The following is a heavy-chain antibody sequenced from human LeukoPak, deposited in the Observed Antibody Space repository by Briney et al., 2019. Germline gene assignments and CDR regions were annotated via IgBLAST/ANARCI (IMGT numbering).Heavy chain of an antibody. Sequence: SETLSLTCTVSGGSISSYYWSWIRQPPGKGLEWIGYIYYSGSTNYNPSLKSRVTISVDTSKNQFSLKLSSVTAADTAVYYCARGMTTVTPAFDYWGQGTLVTVSS. V-gene: IGHV4-59*01. J-gene: IGHJ4*02. CDR2: IYYSGST. CDR1: GGSISSYY. D-gene: IGHD4-11*01. CDR3: ARGMTTVTPAFDY.